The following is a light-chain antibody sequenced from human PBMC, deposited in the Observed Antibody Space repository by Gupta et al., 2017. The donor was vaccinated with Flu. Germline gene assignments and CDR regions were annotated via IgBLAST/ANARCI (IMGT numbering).Light chain of an antibody. Sequence: SALTQPRSVSGSPGQSITISCTGTSSDVGGYDYVSWYQQHPGKAPKLIIYDVNKRPSGVPDRFSGSRSGNTASLTISGLQAQDEANYYCCSYAGSYTWVFGGGTKLTVL. V-gene: IGLV2-11*01. CDR3: CSYAGSYTWV. CDR2: DVN. J-gene: IGLJ3*02. CDR1: SSDVGGYDY.